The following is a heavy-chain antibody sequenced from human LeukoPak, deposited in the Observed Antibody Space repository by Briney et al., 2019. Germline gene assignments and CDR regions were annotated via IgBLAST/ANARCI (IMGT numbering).Heavy chain of an antibody. CDR3: ARDLGYYGSGSYLRD. V-gene: IGHV3-30*04. Sequence: PGGSLRLSCAASGFTFSSYAMHWVRQAPGKGLEWVAVISYDGSNKYYADSVKGRFTISRDNSKNTLYLQMSSPRAEDTAVYYCARDLGYYGSGSYLRDWGQGTLVTVSS. CDR2: ISYDGSNK. J-gene: IGHJ4*02. CDR1: GFTFSSYA. D-gene: IGHD3-10*01.